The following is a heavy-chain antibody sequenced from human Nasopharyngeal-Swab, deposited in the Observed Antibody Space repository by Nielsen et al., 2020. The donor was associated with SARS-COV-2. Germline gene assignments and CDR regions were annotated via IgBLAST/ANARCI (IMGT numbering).Heavy chain of an antibody. CDR2: IIPILGIA. CDR3: ARDCSSTRCYLYYYYYYMDV. CDR1: GGTFSSYA. D-gene: IGHD2-2*01. V-gene: IGHV1-69*04. Sequence: SVKVSCKASGGTFSSYAISWVRQAPGQGLEWMGRIIPILGIANYAQKFQGRVTITADKSTSTAYMELSSLRSEDTAVYYCARDCSSTRCYLYYYYYYMDVWGKGTTVTVSS. J-gene: IGHJ6*03.